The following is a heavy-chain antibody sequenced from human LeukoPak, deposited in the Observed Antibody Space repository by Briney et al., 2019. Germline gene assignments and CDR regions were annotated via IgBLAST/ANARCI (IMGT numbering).Heavy chain of an antibody. CDR3: TTDRRHDILTGYYRGWFDP. V-gene: IGHV3-15*01. J-gene: IGHJ5*02. CDR1: GFTFNNAW. CDR2: IKSKIDGGTT. Sequence: PGGSLRLSCAASGFTFNNAWMSWVRQAPGKGLEWVGRIKSKIDGGTTDYAAPAKGRFTISRDDSQNTLFLRMSSLKTEDTAVYYCTTDRRHDILTGYYRGWFDPWGQGILVTVSS. D-gene: IGHD3-9*01.